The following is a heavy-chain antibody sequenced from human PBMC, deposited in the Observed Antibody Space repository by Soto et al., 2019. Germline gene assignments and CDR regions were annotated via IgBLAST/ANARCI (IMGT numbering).Heavy chain of an antibody. CDR2: VYYSGGA. Sequence: ETLSLTCTVSGGSISGYYWSWIRQPPGKGLEWIGNVYYSGGAKYNPSVKRRVSISVDTSKNQFSLNLSSVTAADTAVYYCTGDGDGRMTTNPYYYYGMDVWGPGMTVTVSS. CDR3: TGDGDGRMTTNPYYYYGMDV. J-gene: IGHJ6*02. D-gene: IGHD2-21*02. CDR1: GGSISGYY. V-gene: IGHV4-59*01.